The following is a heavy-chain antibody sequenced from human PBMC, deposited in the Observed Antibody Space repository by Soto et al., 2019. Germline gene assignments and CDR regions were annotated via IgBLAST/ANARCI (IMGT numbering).Heavy chain of an antibody. D-gene: IGHD6-19*01. J-gene: IGHJ4*02. V-gene: IGHV3-30*18. CDR3: AKGTPGIAVAGSPVDFDY. CDR1: GFTFSSYG. CDR2: ISYDGSNK. Sequence: QVQLVESGGGVVQPGRSLRLSCAASGFTFSSYGMHWVRQAPGKGLEWVAVISYDGSNKYYADSVKGRFTISRDNSKNTLYLQMNSLRAEDTAVYYCAKGTPGIAVAGSPVDFDYWGQGTLVTVSS.